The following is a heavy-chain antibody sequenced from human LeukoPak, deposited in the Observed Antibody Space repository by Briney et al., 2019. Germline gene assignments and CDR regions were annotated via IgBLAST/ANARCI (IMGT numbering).Heavy chain of an antibody. J-gene: IGHJ4*02. D-gene: IGHD4-17*01. V-gene: IGHV4-39*07. Sequence: PSETLSLTCSVSGGSISSTGHYWGWIRQSPEKGLDWIGSIYSNGNTYYNPSVKSRVTMSVDTSKNQFSLKLTSMTAADTAVYYCARGQVTTLSYWGQGTLVTVSS. CDR1: GGSISSTGHY. CDR3: ARGQVTTLSY. CDR2: IYSNGNT.